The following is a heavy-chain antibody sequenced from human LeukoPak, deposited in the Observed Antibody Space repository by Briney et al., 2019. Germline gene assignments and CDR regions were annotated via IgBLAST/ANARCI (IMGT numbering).Heavy chain of an antibody. J-gene: IGHJ4*02. CDR2: ISGSGGST. CDR1: GFTFSSYA. Sequence: PGESLKISCAASGFTFSSYAMSWVRQAPGKGLEWVSAISGSGGSTYYADSVKGRFTISRDNSKNTLYLQMNSLRAEDTAVYYCAKGGDLVVVPAAISYFDYWGQGTLVTVSS. V-gene: IGHV3-23*01. CDR3: AKGGDLVVVPAAISYFDY. D-gene: IGHD2-2*02.